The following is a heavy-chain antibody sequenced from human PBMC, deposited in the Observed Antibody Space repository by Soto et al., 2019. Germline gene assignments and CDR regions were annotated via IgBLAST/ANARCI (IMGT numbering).Heavy chain of an antibody. J-gene: IGHJ6*03. V-gene: IGHV3-48*01. D-gene: IGHD3-3*01. CDR2: ISSSSSTI. CDR3: ASMCGSGYSHYYYYYMDV. Sequence: ESGGGLVQPGGSLRLSCAASGFTFSSYSMNWVRQAPGKGLEWVSYISSSSSTIYYADSVKGRFTISRDNAKNSLYLQMNSLRAEDTAVYYCASMCGSGYSHYYYYYMDVWGKGTTVTVSS. CDR1: GFTFSSYS.